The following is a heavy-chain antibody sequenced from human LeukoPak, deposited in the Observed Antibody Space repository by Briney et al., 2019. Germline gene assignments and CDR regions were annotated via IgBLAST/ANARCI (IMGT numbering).Heavy chain of an antibody. CDR3: AREISRFGI. D-gene: IGHD3-16*01. V-gene: IGHV3-66*01. J-gene: IGHJ4*02. CDR1: GCTVSSSNY. Sequence: GGSLTLSCAASGCTVSSSNYRNWVRQAPGKGLEWVSGIYTGGTTYYTDSVKGRFTISRDNPNNTLYLQMHSLRAEATAVYYCAREISRFGIWGQGTLVTVSS. CDR2: IYTGGTT.